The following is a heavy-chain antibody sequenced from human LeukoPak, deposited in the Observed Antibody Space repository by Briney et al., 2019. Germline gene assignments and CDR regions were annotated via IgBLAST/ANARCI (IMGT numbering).Heavy chain of an antibody. J-gene: IGHJ4*02. V-gene: IGHV3-23*01. D-gene: IGHD6-19*01. CDR2: INHHGHT. Sequence: GGSLRLSCAASGFTFNHYAMSWVRQAPGKGLEWVSGINHHGHTFYADSVKGRYTISRDNSKNTVFLQMNSLRADDTAEYVCARDHGSQDSGAWYVFDYWGRGTLVTVSS. CDR1: GFTFNHYA. CDR3: ARDHGSQDSGAWYVFDY.